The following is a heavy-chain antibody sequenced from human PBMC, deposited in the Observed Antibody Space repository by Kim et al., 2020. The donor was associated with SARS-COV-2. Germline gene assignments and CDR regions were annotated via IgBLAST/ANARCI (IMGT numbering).Heavy chain of an antibody. Sequence: SETLSLICTVSGGSSIGYYWSWLRQPPGKGLEFIGYVSNSGGAYYKHSLKSRVTMSVDTYKNEISLRLTPVTAADTAVYYCAIWDHWFESWGQGTLVTVSS. CDR3: AIWDHWFES. CDR2: VSNSGGA. D-gene: IGHD3-16*01. J-gene: IGHJ5*02. V-gene: IGHV4-59*01. CDR1: GGSSIGYY.